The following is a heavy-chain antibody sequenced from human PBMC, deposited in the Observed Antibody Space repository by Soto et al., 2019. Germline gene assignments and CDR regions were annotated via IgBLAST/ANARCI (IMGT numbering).Heavy chain of an antibody. CDR1: GGSISSGGYY. CDR2: ISYSGRT. J-gene: IGHJ4*01. V-gene: IGHV4-31*03. CDR3: AGGVLH. Sequence: QVQLQESGPGLVQPSQTLSLTCTVSGGSISSGGYYWSWIRQHPGTGLEWIGHISYSGRTYYNTALMCRVTTSVEASRNQFSLIVNSGSAADRAVCYCAGGVLHWGQGTLGPVSS.